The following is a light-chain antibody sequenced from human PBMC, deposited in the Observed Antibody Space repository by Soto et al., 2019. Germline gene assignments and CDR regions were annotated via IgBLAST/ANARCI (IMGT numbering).Light chain of an antibody. CDR1: SSNIGSNT. CDR3: AAWDDSLNGPV. Sequence: QSVLTQPPSASGTPGQRVTISCSGSSSNIGSNTVNWYQQIPGTAPKLLIYSNIQRPSGVPDRFSGSKSGTSASLAISGLQSEDEADYYCAAWDDSLNGPVFGNGTKVTVL. V-gene: IGLV1-44*01. CDR2: SNI. J-gene: IGLJ1*01.